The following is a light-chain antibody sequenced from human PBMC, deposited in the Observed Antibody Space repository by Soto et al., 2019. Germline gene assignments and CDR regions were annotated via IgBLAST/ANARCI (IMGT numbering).Light chain of an antibody. CDR3: FSYTSSGTYV. V-gene: IGLV2-14*01. CDR2: EVS. Sequence: QSALAQPASVSGSPGESITISCTGTSSDVGNYKYVSWYQQHPGKAPKLMIYEVSNRPSGVSNRSSGSKSGNTASLTISGLQAEDGTDYYCFSYTSSGTYVFGTGTKVTVL. J-gene: IGLJ1*01. CDR1: SSDVGNYKY.